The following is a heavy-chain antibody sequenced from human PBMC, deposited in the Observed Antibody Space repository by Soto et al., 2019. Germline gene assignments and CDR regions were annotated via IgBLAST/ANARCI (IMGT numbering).Heavy chain of an antibody. J-gene: IGHJ5*02. CDR3: ATRITVFGLLIPPFDP. V-gene: IGHV4-34*01. Sequence: SETLSLTCAVYGGSFSGHSWTWIRQSPGKGLEWIGDINHSGRVNYSPSLKSRVTISIDTSKNQFSLMLASVTAADTAIYYCATRITVFGLLIPPFDPWGQGTQVTVSS. CDR1: GGSFSGHS. CDR2: INHSGRV. D-gene: IGHD3-3*01.